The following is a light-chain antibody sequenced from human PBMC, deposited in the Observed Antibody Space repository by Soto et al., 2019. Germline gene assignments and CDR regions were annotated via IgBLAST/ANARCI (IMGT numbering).Light chain of an antibody. CDR1: ASNIGSNS. CDR3: AAWEDSLNGVL. V-gene: IGLV1-44*01. CDR2: GNN. Sequence: QSALTQPPSASGTPGQRVTLSCSGGASNIGSNSVTWYQQLPGTAPKLVLFGNNQRPSGVPDRISGSRSGTSASLAISGLQSEDAADYYCAAWEDSLNGVLFGGGTKLTVL. J-gene: IGLJ2*01.